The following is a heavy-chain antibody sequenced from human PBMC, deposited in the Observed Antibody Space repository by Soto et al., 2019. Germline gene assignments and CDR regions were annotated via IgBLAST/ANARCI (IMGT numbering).Heavy chain of an antibody. D-gene: IGHD3-10*01. CDR2: MHYTGFS. CDR3: ATSYGNALHTY. Sequence: SETLSLTCSFSGDSVTSHYLTWIRQSPEKGLEWIGYMHYTGFSHYNPSLKSRLTISVDRSKNQFTLQLTSVTVADTAVYYRATSYGNALHTYWGQGTQVTVSS. V-gene: IGHV4-59*02. J-gene: IGHJ4*02. CDR1: GDSVTSHY.